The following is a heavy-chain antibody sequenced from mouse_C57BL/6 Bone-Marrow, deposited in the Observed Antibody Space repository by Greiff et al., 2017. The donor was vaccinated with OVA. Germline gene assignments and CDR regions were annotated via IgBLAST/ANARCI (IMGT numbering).Heavy chain of an antibody. J-gene: IGHJ3*01. CDR1: GYTFTSYW. V-gene: IGHV1-55*01. Sequence: VQLQQPGAELVKPGASVKMSCKASGYTFTSYWITWVKQRPGQGLEWIGDIYPGSGSTNYNEKFKSKATLTVDTSSSTAYMQFSSLTSEDSAVYYCARTGYGYDRAWFAYWGQGTLVTVSA. D-gene: IGHD2-2*01. CDR3: ARTGYGYDRAWFAY. CDR2: IYPGSGST.